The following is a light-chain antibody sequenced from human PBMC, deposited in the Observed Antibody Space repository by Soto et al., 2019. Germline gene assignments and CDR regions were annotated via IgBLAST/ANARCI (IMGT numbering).Light chain of an antibody. Sequence: QSALTQPRSVSGSPGQSVTISCTGTSSVSWYQQHPGKAPKLIIYDVSKRPSGVPDRFSGSKSGNTASLSISGLKAEDEANYYCCTYAGCYTVVFGGGTKLTVL. CDR3: CTYAGCYTVV. J-gene: IGLJ2*01. CDR2: DVS. CDR1: SS. V-gene: IGLV2-11*01.